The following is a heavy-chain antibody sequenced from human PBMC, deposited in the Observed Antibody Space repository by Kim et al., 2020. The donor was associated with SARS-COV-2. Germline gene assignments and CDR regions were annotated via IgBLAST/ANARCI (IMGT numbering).Heavy chain of an antibody. Sequence: NYNPSLKSQVTISVDTSKNQFSLKLSSVTAADTAVYYCARGDYDSSGYYGWGQGTLVTVSS. V-gene: IGHV4-59*09. CDR3: ARGDYDSSGYYG. J-gene: IGHJ4*02. D-gene: IGHD3-22*01.